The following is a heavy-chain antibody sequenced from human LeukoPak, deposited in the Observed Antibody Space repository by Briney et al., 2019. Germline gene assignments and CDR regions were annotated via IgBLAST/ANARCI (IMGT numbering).Heavy chain of an antibody. D-gene: IGHD2-8*01. CDR1: GFTFRDYD. Sequence: AGGSLRLSCAVSGFTFRDYDMRWLRQAPGKGLEWVSDTTGGGTIKYYADSVKGRFTFYRDDSKNKLYLQLNSLKLKDTAAYYGAEAASRLSTNGLDWYLDYWGQGTLVTVSS. J-gene: IGHJ4*02. V-gene: IGHV3-30*18. CDR3: AEAASRLSTNGLDWYLDY. CDR2: TTGGGTIK.